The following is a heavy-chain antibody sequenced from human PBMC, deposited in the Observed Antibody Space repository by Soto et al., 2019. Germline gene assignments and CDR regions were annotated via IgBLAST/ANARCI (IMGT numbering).Heavy chain of an antibody. CDR2: INAGNGNT. V-gene: IGHV1-3*01. CDR3: ARGVSTVTPNWFDP. Sequence: GASVKVSCKASGYTFSSYAMNWVRQAPGQRLEWTGWINAGNGNTKYSQKFQGRVTITRDTSASTAYMELSSLRSEDTTVYYCARGVSTVTPNWFDPWGQGSLVTVSS. CDR1: GYTFSSYA. D-gene: IGHD4-17*01. J-gene: IGHJ5*02.